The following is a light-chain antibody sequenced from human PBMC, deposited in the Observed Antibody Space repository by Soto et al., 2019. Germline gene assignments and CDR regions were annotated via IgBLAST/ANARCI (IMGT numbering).Light chain of an antibody. CDR2: EVS. CDR3: LSKTSSISYV. CDR1: TSDVGGYNY. V-gene: IGLV2-14*01. Sequence: QSVLTQPASVSGSPGQWITISCTGTTSDVGGYNYVSWYQQHPGKVPKLLIHEVSNRPSGVSNRFSGSKSGNTASLTISGLQAEDEADYYCLSKTSSISYVFGTGTKVTVL. J-gene: IGLJ1*01.